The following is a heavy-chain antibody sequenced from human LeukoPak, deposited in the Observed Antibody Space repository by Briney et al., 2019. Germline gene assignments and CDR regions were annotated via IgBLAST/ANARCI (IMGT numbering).Heavy chain of an antibody. CDR2: IKQDGSEK. CDR3: ARSPYTSGWYGVGY. V-gene: IGHV3-7*01. CDR1: GFTFSSYW. J-gene: IGHJ4*02. D-gene: IGHD6-19*01. Sequence: PGGSLRLSCAASGFTFSSYWMSWVRQAPGKGLEWVAKIKQDGSEKYYVDSVKGRFTISRDNAKNSLYLQLNSLRAEDTAVYYCARSPYTSGWYGVGYWGQGTLVTVSS.